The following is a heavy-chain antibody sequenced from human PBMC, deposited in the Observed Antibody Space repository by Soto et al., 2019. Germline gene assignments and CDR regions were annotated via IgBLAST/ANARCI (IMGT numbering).Heavy chain of an antibody. CDR2: TYPFDSDN. V-gene: IGHV5-51*01. CDR3: GRNDGGGTTGIDD. CDR1: GYTFPYYW. D-gene: IGHD3-16*01. Sequence: GASLKISCEGSGYTFPYYWIGWGLQMPGKGLEWMGVTYPFDSDNRYSPSLQGRVTISAVQSTNTAYLELRRLQASDTAIYYCGRNDGGGTTGIDDRGQGTRGTVSS. J-gene: IGHJ4*01.